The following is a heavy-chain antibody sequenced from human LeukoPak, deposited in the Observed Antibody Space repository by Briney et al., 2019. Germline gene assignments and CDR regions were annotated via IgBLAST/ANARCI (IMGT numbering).Heavy chain of an antibody. V-gene: IGHV3-23*01. D-gene: IGHD4-17*01. CDR3: AREFRDYGDYSDYFDY. J-gene: IGHJ4*02. CDR1: GFTFSSYG. CDR2: ISGGGVTT. Sequence: GGSLRLSCAASGFTFSSYGMSWVRQAPGKGLEWVSTISGGGVTTYYADSVKGRFTISRDNSKNALYLQMDSLRVEDTAVYYCAREFRDYGDYSDYFDYWGQGTLVTVSS.